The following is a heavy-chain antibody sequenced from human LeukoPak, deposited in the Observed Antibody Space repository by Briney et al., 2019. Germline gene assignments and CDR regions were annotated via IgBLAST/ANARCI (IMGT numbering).Heavy chain of an antibody. CDR1: GYTLTELS. Sequence: ASVKVSCKVSGYTLTELSMHWVRQAPGKGLEWMGGFDPEDGETIYAQKFQGRVTMTEDTSTDTAYMELSSLRSEDTAVYYCATRSGDCSSTSCPPGAFDIWDQGTMVTVSS. J-gene: IGHJ3*02. CDR2: FDPEDGET. CDR3: ATRSGDCSSTSCPPGAFDI. V-gene: IGHV1-24*01. D-gene: IGHD2-2*01.